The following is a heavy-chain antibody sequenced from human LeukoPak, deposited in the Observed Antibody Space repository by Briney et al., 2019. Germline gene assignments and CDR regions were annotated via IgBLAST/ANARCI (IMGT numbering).Heavy chain of an antibody. CDR3: AREGQQLVRGAFDI. J-gene: IGHJ3*02. CDR1: GGSIRSDF. CDR2: IYTSGST. Sequence: SETLSLTCTVSGGSIRSDFWSWIRQPPGKGLEWIGRIYTSGSTNYNPSLKSRVTISVDTSKNQFSLKLSSVTAADTAVYYCAREGQQLVRGAFDIWGQGTMVTVSS. D-gene: IGHD6-13*01. V-gene: IGHV4-4*08.